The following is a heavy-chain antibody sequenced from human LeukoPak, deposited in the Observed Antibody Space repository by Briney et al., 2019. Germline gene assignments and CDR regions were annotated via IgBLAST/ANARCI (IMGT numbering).Heavy chain of an antibody. Sequence: GGSLRLSCAASGFTVSSNYMSWVRQAPGKGLEWVSVIYSGGSTYYADSVKGRFTISRDNSKNTLYLQMNSLRAEDTAVYYCARGATIGYSGYDYFDYWGQGTLVTVSS. CDR2: IYSGGST. CDR3: ARGATIGYSGYDYFDY. D-gene: IGHD5-12*01. CDR1: GFTVSSNY. J-gene: IGHJ4*02. V-gene: IGHV3-53*01.